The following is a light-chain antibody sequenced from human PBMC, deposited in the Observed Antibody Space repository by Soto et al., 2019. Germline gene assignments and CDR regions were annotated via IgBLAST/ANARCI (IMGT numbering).Light chain of an antibody. CDR3: QQRSNWPPAIT. CDR1: QSVSSY. V-gene: IGKV3-11*01. CDR2: DAS. J-gene: IGKJ5*01. Sequence: EIVLTQSPATLSLSPGKRSTLSCRASQSVSSYLAWYQQKPGQATRLRSYDASNRATGIPARLSGRGSGKDFTLTISSLEPQDFAVYYCQQRSNWPPAITFGQGTRLEIK.